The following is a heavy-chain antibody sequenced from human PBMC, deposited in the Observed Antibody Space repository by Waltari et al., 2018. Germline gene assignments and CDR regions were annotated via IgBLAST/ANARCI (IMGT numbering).Heavy chain of an antibody. J-gene: IGHJ5*01. CDR1: GFTFSSYR. D-gene: IGHD4-17*01. CDR3: ARDQMVTVTDDNWFDS. CDR2: INQDGNKL. V-gene: IGHV3-7*01. Sequence: EVHLVESGGGLVQPGGSLRLSCAASGFTFSSYRMRWVRQAPGKGLEWVANINQDGNKLYYVDSVEGRFTISRDNAKNSLYLQMNSLRAEDTAVYYCARDQMVTVTDDNWFDSWGQGNLVTVSS.